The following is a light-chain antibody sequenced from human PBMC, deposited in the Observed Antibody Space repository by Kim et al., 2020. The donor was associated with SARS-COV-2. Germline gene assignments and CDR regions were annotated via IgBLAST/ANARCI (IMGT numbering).Light chain of an antibody. CDR1: KLGDKY. V-gene: IGLV3-1*01. Sequence: SYELTQPPSVSVSPGQTASITCSGDKLGDKYACWYQQKPGQSPVLVIYQHNKRPSGIPERFSGSNSGHTATLTISGTQAMDEADYYCQAWDSSTVVFGGG. CDR3: QAWDSSTVV. CDR2: QHN. J-gene: IGLJ2*01.